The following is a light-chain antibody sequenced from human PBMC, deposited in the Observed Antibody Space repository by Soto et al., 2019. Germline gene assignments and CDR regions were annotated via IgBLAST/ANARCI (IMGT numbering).Light chain of an antibody. V-gene: IGKV3-11*01. CDR3: QQRSHWPRT. Sequence: EFVLTQSPATLSLSPGERATLSCRASQSVSSNLAWYQQKPGQAPSLLIYGASTRATGTPARFSGSGFGTDFSLTISSLEPEDFAVYYCQQRSHWPRTFGQGTKVDIK. J-gene: IGKJ1*01. CDR1: QSVSSN. CDR2: GAS.